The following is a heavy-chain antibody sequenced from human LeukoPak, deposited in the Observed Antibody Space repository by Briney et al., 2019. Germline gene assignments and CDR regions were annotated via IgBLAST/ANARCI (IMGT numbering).Heavy chain of an antibody. V-gene: IGHV3-7*01. J-gene: IGHJ4*02. CDR3: ARVASGYDQFSDY. D-gene: IGHD5-12*01. CDR2: IKQDGSEK. Sequence: TGGSLRLSCAASGFTFSSYWMSWVRQAPGKGLEWVANIKQDGSEKYYVDSVKGRFTISRDNAKNALYLQMNSLRAEDTAVYYCARVASGYDQFSDYWGQGTLVTVSS. CDR1: GFTFSSYW.